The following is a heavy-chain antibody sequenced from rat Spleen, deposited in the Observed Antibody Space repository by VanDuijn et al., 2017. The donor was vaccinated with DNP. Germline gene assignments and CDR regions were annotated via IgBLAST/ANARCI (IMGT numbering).Heavy chain of an antibody. CDR3: ATQMVPGYYFDF. V-gene: IGHV5-19*01. Sequence: EVQLVESGGGLVQPGRSLKLSCAASGFTFSNYDMAWVRQAPTKGLEWVASISPSGGSTYYRDSVKGRFTISRDNAKSTLYLQMDSLRSEDTATYYCATQMVPGYYFDFWGQGVMVTVSS. CDR2: ISPSGGST. D-gene: IGHD1-12*03. J-gene: IGHJ2*01. CDR1: GFTFSNYD.